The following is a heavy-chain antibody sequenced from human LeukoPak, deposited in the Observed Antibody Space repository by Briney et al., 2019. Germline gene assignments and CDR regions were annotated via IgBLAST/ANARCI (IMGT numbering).Heavy chain of an antibody. D-gene: IGHD5-12*01. CDR3: ARDLGVATTPDN. J-gene: IGHJ1*01. CDR2: INPKSGGT. V-gene: IGHV1-2*02. Sequence: ASVKVSYKASGYTFTDYYMYWVRQAPGQGLEWMGWINPKSGGTNFAQNLRGRVTMTWDTSISTAYMELHRLRSDDTAVYYCARDLGVATTPDNWGQGTLVTVSS. CDR1: GYTFTDYY.